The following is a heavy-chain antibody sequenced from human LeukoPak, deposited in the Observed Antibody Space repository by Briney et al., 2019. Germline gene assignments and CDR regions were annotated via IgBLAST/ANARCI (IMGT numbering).Heavy chain of an antibody. J-gene: IGHJ6*03. CDR1: GYSISSAYY. CDR3: ARDGLNYYYYYMDV. V-gene: IGHV4-38-2*02. Sequence: SETLSLTCTVSGYSISSAYYWGWIRQPPGKGLEWIGSFYHGVITYYNPSVQSRVTISVDTSKNQFSLKLSSVTAADTAVYYCARDGLNYYYYYMDVWGKGTTVTVSS. CDR2: FYHGVIT.